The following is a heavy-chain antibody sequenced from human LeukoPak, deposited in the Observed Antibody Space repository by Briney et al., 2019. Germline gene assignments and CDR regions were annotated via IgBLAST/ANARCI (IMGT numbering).Heavy chain of an antibody. CDR3: ARQPSPYYCDSSGYQNWFDP. V-gene: IGHV1-46*01. D-gene: IGHD3-22*01. CDR1: GHTFTSYY. CDR2: INPSGGST. J-gene: IGHJ5*02. Sequence: ASVKVSCKASGHTFTSYYMHWVRQAPGQGLEWMGIINPSGGSTSYAQKFQGRVTMTRDTSTSTVYMELSSLRSEDTAVYYCARQPSPYYCDSSGYQNWFDPWGQGTLVTVSS.